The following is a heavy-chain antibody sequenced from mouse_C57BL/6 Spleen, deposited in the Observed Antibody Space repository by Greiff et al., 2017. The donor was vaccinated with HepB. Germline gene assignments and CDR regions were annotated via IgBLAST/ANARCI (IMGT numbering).Heavy chain of an antibody. D-gene: IGHD2-14*01. J-gene: IGHJ4*01. CDR1: GYTFTDYN. CDR2: INPNNGGT. CDR3: ARRNDDYAMDY. Sequence: EVQLQQSGPELVKPGASVKIPCKASGYTFTDYNMDWVKQSHGKSLEWIGDINPNNGGTIYNQKFKGKATLTVDKSSSTAYMELRSLTSEDTAVYYCARRNDDYAMDYWGQGTSVTSPQ. V-gene: IGHV1-18*01.